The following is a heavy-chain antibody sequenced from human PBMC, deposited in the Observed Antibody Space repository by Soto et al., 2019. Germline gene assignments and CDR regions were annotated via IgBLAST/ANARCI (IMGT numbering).Heavy chain of an antibody. J-gene: IGHJ2*01. Sequence: QVQLVESGGGVVQPGRSLRLSCAASGFTFSSYAMDWVRQAPGKGLEWVAVISYDGSNKYYADSVKGRFPISRDNSQNTLYLQMNSLRAEDTAVYYCAREVGGYSDYVGYFELWGRGTLVTVSS. CDR3: AREVGGYSDYVGYFEL. V-gene: IGHV3-30-3*01. CDR2: ISYDGSNK. CDR1: GFTFSSYA. D-gene: IGHD4-17*01.